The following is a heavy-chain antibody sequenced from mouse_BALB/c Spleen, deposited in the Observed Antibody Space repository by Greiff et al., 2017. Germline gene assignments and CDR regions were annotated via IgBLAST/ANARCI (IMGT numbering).Heavy chain of an antibody. Sequence: QVHVKQSGAELVRPGSSVKISCKASGYAFSSYWMNWVKQRPGQGLEWIGQIYPGDGDTNYNGKFKGKATLTADKSSSTAYMQLSSLTSEDSAVYFCARCDYGSSYVDYWGQGTTLTVSS. CDR2: IYPGDGDT. D-gene: IGHD1-1*01. CDR1: GYAFSSYW. V-gene: IGHV1-80*01. J-gene: IGHJ2*01. CDR3: ARCDYGSSYVDY.